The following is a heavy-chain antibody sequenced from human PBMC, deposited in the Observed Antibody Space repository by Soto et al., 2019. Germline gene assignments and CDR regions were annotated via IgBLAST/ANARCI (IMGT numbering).Heavy chain of an antibody. CDR3: AREPYADHDILTGYYD. J-gene: IGHJ4*02. D-gene: IGHD3-9*01. V-gene: IGHV3-48*01. CDR2: ISSSSSTI. CDR1: GFTFSSYS. Sequence: PGGSLRLSCAASGFTFSSYSMNWVRQAPGKGLEWVSYISSSSSTIYYADSVKGRFTISRDNAKNSLYLQMNSLRAEDTAVYYCAREPYADHDILTGYYDSGQATLVTV.